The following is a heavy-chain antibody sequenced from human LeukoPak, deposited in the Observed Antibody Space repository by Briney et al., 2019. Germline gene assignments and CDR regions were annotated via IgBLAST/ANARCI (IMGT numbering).Heavy chain of an antibody. V-gene: IGHV3-21*01. CDR2: ISSSSSYI. Sequence: PGGSLRLSCAASGFTFSSYSMNWVRQAPGKGLEWVSSISSSSSYIYYADSVKGRFTISRDNAKNSLYLQMNSLRAEDTAVYYCANLYSSGTFDAFDIWGQGTMVTVSS. D-gene: IGHD6-19*01. CDR3: ANLYSSGTFDAFDI. CDR1: GFTFSSYS. J-gene: IGHJ3*02.